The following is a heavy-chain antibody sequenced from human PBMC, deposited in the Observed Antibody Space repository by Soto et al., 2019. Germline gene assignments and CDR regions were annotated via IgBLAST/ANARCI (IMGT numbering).Heavy chain of an antibody. Sequence: GGAVRLSGSGSGVSFSNYGMHWVRQAPGKGLVWVSRINNDGSNIIYADSVKGRFTISRDNAENTLSLQMNSLSADDTAVYFCARGWMGPDYWGQGTQVTVSS. CDR3: ARGWMGPDY. D-gene: IGHD2-2*03. CDR1: GVSFSNYG. V-gene: IGHV3-74*01. CDR2: INNDGSNI. J-gene: IGHJ4*02.